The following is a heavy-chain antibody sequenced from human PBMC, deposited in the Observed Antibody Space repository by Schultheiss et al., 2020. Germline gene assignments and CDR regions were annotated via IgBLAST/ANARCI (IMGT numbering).Heavy chain of an antibody. CDR3: ARASRDGYWFRAFDI. CDR1: GGSISSGGYY. V-gene: IGHV4-31*03. J-gene: IGHJ3*02. CDR2: IYYSGST. D-gene: IGHD5-24*01. Sequence: SETLSLTCTVSGGSISSGGYYWSWIRQHPGKGLEWIGYIYYSGSTYYNPSLKSRVTISVDRSKNQFSLKLSSVTAADTAMYYCARASRDGYWFRAFDIWGQGTMVTVSS.